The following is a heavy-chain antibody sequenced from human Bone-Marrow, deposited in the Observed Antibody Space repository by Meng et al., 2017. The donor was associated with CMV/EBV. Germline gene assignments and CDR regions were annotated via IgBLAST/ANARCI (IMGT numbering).Heavy chain of an antibody. V-gene: IGHV4-59*01. CDR1: GGSISSYY. J-gene: IGHJ3*02. Sequence: SETLSLTCTVSGGSISSYYWSWIRQPPGKGLEWIGYIYYSGSTNYNPSLKSRVTISVDTSKNQFSLKLSSVTAADTAVYYCARDGGWGKGAFDIWGQGKMVTVSS. D-gene: IGHD3-16*01. CDR2: IYYSGST. CDR3: ARDGGWGKGAFDI.